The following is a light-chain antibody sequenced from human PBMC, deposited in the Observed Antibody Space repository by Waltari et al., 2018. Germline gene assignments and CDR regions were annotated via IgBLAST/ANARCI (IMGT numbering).Light chain of an antibody. CDR2: DAS. J-gene: IGKJ2*01. CDR3: HQYGSSPVT. V-gene: IGKV3-20*01. CDR1: QSVTSDH. Sequence: EVLLTQSTGTLSLSPGERATLSCRASQSVTSDHLAWYQQIPGQAPRLLIYDASRRATGIPDRFSGSGSGTGFTLTISRLEPEDFAVFYCHQYGSSPVTFGQGTKLEIK.